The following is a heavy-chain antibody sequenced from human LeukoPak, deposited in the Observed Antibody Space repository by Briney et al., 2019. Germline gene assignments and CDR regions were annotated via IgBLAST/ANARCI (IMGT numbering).Heavy chain of an antibody. J-gene: IGHJ3*02. D-gene: IGHD3-22*01. CDR2: ISSSSTNI. CDR3: SKSLTMIVDLDSFDI. Sequence: PGGSLRLSCAASGFTFSSYSMNWVRQAPGKGLEWVSSISSSSTNIYYADSVKGRFTISRDNAKNSLYLQMNSLRAEDTALYYCSKSLTMIVDLDSFDIWGQGTMVTVSS. V-gene: IGHV3-21*04. CDR1: GFTFSSYS.